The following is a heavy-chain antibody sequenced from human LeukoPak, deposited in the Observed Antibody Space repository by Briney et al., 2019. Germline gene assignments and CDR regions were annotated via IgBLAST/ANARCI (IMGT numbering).Heavy chain of an antibody. Sequence: TSVKVSFKASGISFMSSAVQWVRQARGQRLEWIGWIVVGSGVTNYAQKFLERVTITRDMSTSTVFMELSSLRSEDTALYYCAAEKRLYCSGGACYPDAFDIWGQGTMVTVSS. CDR2: IVVGSGVT. CDR3: AAEKRLYCSGGACYPDAFDI. V-gene: IGHV1-58*01. D-gene: IGHD2-15*01. J-gene: IGHJ3*02. CDR1: GISFMSSA.